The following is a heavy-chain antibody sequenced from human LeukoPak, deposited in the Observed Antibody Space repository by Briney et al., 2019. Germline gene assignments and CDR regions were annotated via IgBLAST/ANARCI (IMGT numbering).Heavy chain of an antibody. CDR1: GGSVSSDDYY. CDR3: ARGALYGDYELY. D-gene: IGHD4-17*01. V-gene: IGHV4-30-2*01. Sequence: SQTLSLTCTVSGGSVSSDDYYWSWIRQPPGKGLEWIGYIYHSGSTYYNPSLRSRVTISVDTSKNQLSLKLSSVTAADTAVYYCARGALYGDYELYWGQGTLVTVSS. J-gene: IGHJ4*02. CDR2: IYHSGST.